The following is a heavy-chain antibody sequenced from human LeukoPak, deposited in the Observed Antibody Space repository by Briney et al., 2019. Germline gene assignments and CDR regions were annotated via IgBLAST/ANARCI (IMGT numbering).Heavy chain of an antibody. CDR2: INHSGST. V-gene: IGHV4-34*01. J-gene: IGHJ4*02. CDR1: GGSFSGYY. D-gene: IGHD7-27*01. Sequence: PSETLSLTCAVYGGSFSGYYWSWIRQPPGKGLEWIGEINHSGSTNYNPSLKSRVTISVDTSKNQFSLKLSSVTAADTAVYYCARANRTGDPKYFDYWGQGTLVTVSS. CDR3: ARANRTGDPKYFDY.